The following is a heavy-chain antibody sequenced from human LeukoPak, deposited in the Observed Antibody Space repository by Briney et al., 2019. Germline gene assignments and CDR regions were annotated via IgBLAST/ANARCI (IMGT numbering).Heavy chain of an antibody. D-gene: IGHD4-11*01. CDR2: ISDNGGST. V-gene: IGHV3-64D*06. CDR1: GFIFSNYA. Sequence: GGSLRLSCSASGFIFSNYAMHWVRQDPGKGLEYVSAISDNGGSTCYADSVKGRFTISRDNSKNTLYLQMSSLRADDTAVYYCARDNDYKIDYWGQGTLLTVSS. CDR3: ARDNDYKIDY. J-gene: IGHJ4*02.